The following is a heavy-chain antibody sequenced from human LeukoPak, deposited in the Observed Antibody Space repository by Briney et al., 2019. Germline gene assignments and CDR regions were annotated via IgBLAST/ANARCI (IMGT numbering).Heavy chain of an antibody. CDR3: ARGDMVRGTSFWFDP. Sequence: PSETLSLTCAVYGGSFSDYYWSWIRQPPGKGLEWIGEINHSGSTNYNPSLKSRVTISVDTSKNQFPLKLSSVTAADTAVYYCARGDMVRGTSFWFDPWGQGTLVTVSS. V-gene: IGHV4-34*01. D-gene: IGHD3-10*01. CDR1: GGSFSDYY. CDR2: INHSGST. J-gene: IGHJ5*02.